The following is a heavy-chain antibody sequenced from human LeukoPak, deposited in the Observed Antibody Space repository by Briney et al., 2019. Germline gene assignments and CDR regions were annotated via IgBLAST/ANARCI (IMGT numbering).Heavy chain of an antibody. CDR1: VGTFSSYA. CDR3: ARGPSTGYSSSWYPFDY. V-gene: IGHV1-69*01. Sequence: GSSVKVSCKASVGTFSSYAISWVRQAPGQGLEGMGGSIPIFCTANYAQKFQGRVTITADESTSTAYMERSSLRSEDTAVYYCARGPSTGYSSSWYPFDYWGQGTLVTVSS. CDR2: SIPIFCTA. D-gene: IGHD6-13*01. J-gene: IGHJ4*02.